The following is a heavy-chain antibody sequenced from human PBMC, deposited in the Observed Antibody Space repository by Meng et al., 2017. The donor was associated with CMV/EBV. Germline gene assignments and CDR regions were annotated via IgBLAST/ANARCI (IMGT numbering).Heavy chain of an antibody. CDR2: INHSGST. CDR3: ARVWDSGWDY. CDR1: GGSFSGYY. V-gene: IGHV4-34*01. D-gene: IGHD3-22*01. J-gene: IGHJ4*02. Sequence: LRVXGAGLLNPRXPLSRTVTVYGGSFSGYYWSWIRQPPGKGLEWIGEINHSGSTNYNPSLKSRVTISVDTSKNQFSLKLSSVTAADTAVYYCARVWDSGWDYWGQGTLVTVSS.